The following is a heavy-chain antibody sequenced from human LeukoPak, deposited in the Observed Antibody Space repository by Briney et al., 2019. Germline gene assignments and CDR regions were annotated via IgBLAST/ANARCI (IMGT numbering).Heavy chain of an antibody. CDR2: ISYDGSNK. V-gene: IGHV3-30*18. D-gene: IGHD1-26*01. Sequence: PGGSLRLSCAASGLTFSSYGMHWVRQAPGKGLEWVAVISYDGSNKYYADSVKGRFTISRDNSKNTLYLQMNSLRAEDTAVYYCANSGSYWDFDYWGQGTLVTVSS. CDR3: ANSGSYWDFDY. CDR1: GLTFSSYG. J-gene: IGHJ4*02.